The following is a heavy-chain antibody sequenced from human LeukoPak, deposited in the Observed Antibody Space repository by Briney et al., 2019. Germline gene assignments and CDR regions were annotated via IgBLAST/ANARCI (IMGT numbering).Heavy chain of an antibody. CDR3: ARDPERRDGYNYPIDAFDI. J-gene: IGHJ3*02. Sequence: SVKVSCKASGGTFSSYAISWVRQAPGQGLEWMGRIIPIFGTANYAQKFQGRVTITTDEPTSTAYMELSSLRSEDTAVYYCARDPERRDGYNYPIDAFDIWGQGTMVTVSS. CDR1: GGTFSSYA. V-gene: IGHV1-69*05. CDR2: IIPIFGTA. D-gene: IGHD5-24*01.